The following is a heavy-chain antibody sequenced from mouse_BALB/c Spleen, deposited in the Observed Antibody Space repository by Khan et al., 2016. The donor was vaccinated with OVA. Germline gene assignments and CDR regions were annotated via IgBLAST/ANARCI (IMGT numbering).Heavy chain of an antibody. V-gene: IGHV3-1*02. CDR1: GYSITSGYS. J-gene: IGHJ2*01. Sequence: EVQLQESGPDLVTPSQSLSLTCTVTGYSITSGYSWYLIRQFPGNKLEWMGYIYYSGSTNYNPYLKSRISFTLDTSKNQFFLQLNSVTTEDTATYYCARDGYYFDYWGQGTTLTVSS. D-gene: IGHD2-3*01. CDR3: ARDGYYFDY. CDR2: IYYSGST.